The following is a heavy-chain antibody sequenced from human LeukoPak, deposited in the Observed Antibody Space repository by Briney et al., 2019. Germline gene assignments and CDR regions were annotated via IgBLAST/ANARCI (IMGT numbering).Heavy chain of an antibody. Sequence: PGGSLRLSCAASGFTFRSYWMTWVRQAPGKGLECVSSISRSGGSTYYADSVKGRFTISRDNSKNTLYLQMSSLRADDTAVYYCSKKGQSEDYGKPGWGQGTLVTVSS. CDR3: SKKGQSEDYGKPG. V-gene: IGHV3-23*01. D-gene: IGHD4-17*01. J-gene: IGHJ4*02. CDR2: ISRSGGST. CDR1: GFTFRSYW.